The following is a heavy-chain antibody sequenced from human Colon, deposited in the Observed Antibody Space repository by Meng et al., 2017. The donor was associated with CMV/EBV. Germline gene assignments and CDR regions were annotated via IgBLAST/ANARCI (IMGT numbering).Heavy chain of an antibody. CDR1: KGTLTSYP. J-gene: IGHJ4*02. D-gene: IGHD2-21*02. Sequence: VLLEQCEVEVKKPGSSVKVSCKASKGTLTSYPISWVRQGPGQGFEWVGGIITISGTTDYAQKFQGRVTITADESTSTAYMKLSNLRSEDTAIYYCARVIWGGDCYLDYWGRGTLVTVSS. CDR3: ARVIWGGDCYLDY. V-gene: IGHV1-69*12. CDR2: IITISGTT.